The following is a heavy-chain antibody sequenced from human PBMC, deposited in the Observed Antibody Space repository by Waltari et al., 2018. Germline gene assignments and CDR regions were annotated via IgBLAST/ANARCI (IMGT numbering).Heavy chain of an antibody. Sequence: EVQLLESGGGLVQPGGSLRLYCEASGFTFRNYAMAWVRQAPGKVLEWVSDISTSGRSSRNAESVKGRFTISRDNSKNTLYLQLNSLRAEDTAKYYCAKDVISDWEGNYFDHWGQGTLVTVSS. J-gene: IGHJ4*02. V-gene: IGHV3-23*01. D-gene: IGHD3-16*02. CDR2: ISTSGRSS. CDR3: AKDVISDWEGNYFDH. CDR1: GFTFRNYA.